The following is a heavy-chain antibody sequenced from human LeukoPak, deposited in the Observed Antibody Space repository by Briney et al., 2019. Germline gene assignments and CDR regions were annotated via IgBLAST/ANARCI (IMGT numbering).Heavy chain of an antibody. V-gene: IGHV3-7*03. Sequence: GGSLRLSCAASGFSFSNYWMGWVRQAPGKGLACVANIKTDGSETYYVDSVKGRFTISRDNSKNTLYVQVNSLGTEDTAAYYCAKGSYYDSSGSFYFDYWGQGTLVTVSS. D-gene: IGHD3-22*01. CDR2: IKTDGSET. CDR1: GFSFSNYW. J-gene: IGHJ4*02. CDR3: AKGSYYDSSGSFYFDY.